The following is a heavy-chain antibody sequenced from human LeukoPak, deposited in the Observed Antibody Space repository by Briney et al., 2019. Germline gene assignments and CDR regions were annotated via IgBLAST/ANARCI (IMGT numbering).Heavy chain of an antibody. CDR3: VRGSSGYYYGLDC. Sequence: QSWGSLRLSCAASGFTFSSSWMHWVRQAPGKGLVCVSRINSDGSSTSYADSVKGRFTISRDNAKNTLYLQMNSLRAEDTAVYYCVRGSSGYYYGLDCWGQGTLVTVSS. V-gene: IGHV3-74*01. D-gene: IGHD3-22*01. CDR1: GFTFSSSW. J-gene: IGHJ4*02. CDR2: INSDGSST.